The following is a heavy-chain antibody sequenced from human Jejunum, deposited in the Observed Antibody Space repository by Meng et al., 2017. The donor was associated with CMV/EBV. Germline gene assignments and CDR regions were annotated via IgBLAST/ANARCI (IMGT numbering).Heavy chain of an antibody. CDR3: ASEISTASYYYYGMDV. Sequence: GITVSNNSMSWVRQAPGKGPAWVSVMYSGGMRYYADSLKGRFTISRDNSKNTLYLQMNSLRAEDTAVYYCASEISTASYYYYGMDVWGQGTTVTVSS. D-gene: IGHD6-25*01. V-gene: IGHV3-53*05. CDR1: GITVSNNS. CDR2: MYSGGMR. J-gene: IGHJ6*02.